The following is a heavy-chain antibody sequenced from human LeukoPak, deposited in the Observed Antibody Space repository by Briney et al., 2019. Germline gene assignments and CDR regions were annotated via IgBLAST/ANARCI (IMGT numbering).Heavy chain of an antibody. CDR1: GGSISSSSYY. Sequence: SETLSLTCTVSGGSISSSSYYWGWIRQPPGKGLEWIGGIYYSGSTYYNPSLKSRFTISVDTSKNQFSLKLSSVTAADTAVYYCAGLPEGATPHVDYWGQGTLVTVSS. CDR3: AGLPEGATPHVDY. D-gene: IGHD1-26*01. CDR2: IYYSGST. V-gene: IGHV4-39*07. J-gene: IGHJ4*02.